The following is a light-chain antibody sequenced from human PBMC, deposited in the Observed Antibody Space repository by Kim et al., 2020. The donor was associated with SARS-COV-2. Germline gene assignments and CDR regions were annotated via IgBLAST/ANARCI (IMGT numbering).Light chain of an antibody. Sequence: SVGDSVTITCRASQGIGNYLAWYQQKPGKVPKLLIYTASALQSGVPSRFSGSGSGTDFTLTISDLQPEDVAIYYCQSYNSATLWTFGQGTKVDIK. CDR1: QGIGNY. V-gene: IGKV1-27*01. CDR3: QSYNSATLWT. J-gene: IGKJ1*01. CDR2: TAS.